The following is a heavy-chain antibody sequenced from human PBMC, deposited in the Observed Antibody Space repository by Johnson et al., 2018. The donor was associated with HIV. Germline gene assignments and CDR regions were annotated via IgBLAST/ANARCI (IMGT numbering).Heavy chain of an antibody. V-gene: IGHV3-30-3*01. CDR3: ARDVHMERYYDSSGYPPPHAVDI. CDR2: LSYDGSNK. J-gene: IGHJ3*02. D-gene: IGHD3-22*01. Sequence: QVQLVESGGGVVQPGRSLKLSCAASGFTFRNYAMHWVRQAPGKGLEWVAILSYDGSNKYYADSVKGRFTISRDNSTNTLYLQMNSLRPEATAVYYCARDVHMERYYDSSGYPPPHAVDIWGQGTMVTVSS. CDR1: GFTFRNYA.